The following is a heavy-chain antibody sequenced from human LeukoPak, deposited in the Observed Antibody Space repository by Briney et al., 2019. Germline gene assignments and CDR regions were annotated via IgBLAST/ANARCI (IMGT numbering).Heavy chain of an antibody. CDR3: ARGYYYDSGGYYVAFDI. Sequence: GGSLRLSCAASGFTFSSYAMHWVRQAPGKGLEWVAVISYDGSNKYYADSVKGRFTISRDNSKNTLYLQMNSLRAEDTAVYYCARGYYYDSGGYYVAFDIWGQGTMVTVSS. J-gene: IGHJ3*02. CDR1: GFTFSSYA. V-gene: IGHV3-30-3*01. CDR2: ISYDGSNK. D-gene: IGHD3-22*01.